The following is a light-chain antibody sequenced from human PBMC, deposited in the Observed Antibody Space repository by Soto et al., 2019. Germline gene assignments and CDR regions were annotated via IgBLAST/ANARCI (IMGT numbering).Light chain of an antibody. CDR3: QQFVSSPLT. V-gene: IGKV3-20*01. J-gene: IGKJ4*01. CDR2: GAS. Sequence: IGLTQSPGTLSLSPGERATLSCRASQSISGNLAWYQQKPGQAPRLLIYGASTRATGIPARFTGSGSGTEFTLTISRLEPEDFAVYYCQQFVSSPLTFGGGTKVDIK. CDR1: QSISGN.